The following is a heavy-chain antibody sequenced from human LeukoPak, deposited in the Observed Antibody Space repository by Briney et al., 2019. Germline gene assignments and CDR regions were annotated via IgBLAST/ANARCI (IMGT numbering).Heavy chain of an antibody. CDR2: ISSGSSYI. D-gene: IGHD2-2*01. CDR3: ARENRVPAPYDY. J-gene: IGHJ4*02. V-gene: IGHV3-21*01. Sequence: SGGSLRLSCAASGFTFSSYNMNWVRQAPGKGLEWVSYISSGSSYIDYADSVKGRFTISRDNAKNSLYLQMNSLRAEDTAVYYCARENRVPAPYDYWGQGTLVTVSS. CDR1: GFTFSSYN.